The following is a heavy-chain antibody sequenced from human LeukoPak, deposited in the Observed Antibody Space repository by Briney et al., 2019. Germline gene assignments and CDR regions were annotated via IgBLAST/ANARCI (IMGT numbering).Heavy chain of an antibody. CDR1: GFTFSSYE. Sequence: PGGSLRLSCAASGFTFSSYEMNWVRQAPGKGLGWVSYISSSGSTIYYADSVKGRFTISRDNAKNSLYLQMNSLRAEDTAVYYCARVVTTSLYYYYGMDVWGQGTTVTVSS. D-gene: IGHD4-17*01. J-gene: IGHJ6*02. V-gene: IGHV3-48*03. CDR3: ARVVTTSLYYYYGMDV. CDR2: ISSSGSTI.